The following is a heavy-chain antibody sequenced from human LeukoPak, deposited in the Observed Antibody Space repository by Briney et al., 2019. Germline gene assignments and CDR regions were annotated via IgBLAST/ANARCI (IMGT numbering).Heavy chain of an antibody. CDR1: GGSISSSNW. J-gene: IGHJ4*02. CDR3: ASRVAITGLLDSN. V-gene: IGHV4-4*02. CDR2: IYYSGGT. D-gene: IGHD3-22*01. Sequence: ASETLSLTCAVSGGSISSSNWWSWVRQPPGKGLEWIGEIYYSGGTNYNPSLKSRVTISVDKSKNQFSLKLSSVTAADTAVYYCASRVAITGLLDSNWGQGTLVTVSS.